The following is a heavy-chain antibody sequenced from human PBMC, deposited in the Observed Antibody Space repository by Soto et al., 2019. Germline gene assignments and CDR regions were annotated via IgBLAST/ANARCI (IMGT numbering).Heavy chain of an antibody. CDR2: IYYSGST. CDR3: AKGGSGSYSNAFDI. J-gene: IGHJ3*02. V-gene: IGHV4-39*01. D-gene: IGHD3-10*01. CDR1: GGSISSSSYY. Sequence: QLQLQESGPGLVKPSETLSLTCTVSGGSISSSSYYWGWIRQPPGKGLEWIGSIYYSGSTYSNPSLKSRVTISVDTSKNQFSLKLSSVTAADTAVYYCAKGGSGSYSNAFDIWGQGTMVTVSS.